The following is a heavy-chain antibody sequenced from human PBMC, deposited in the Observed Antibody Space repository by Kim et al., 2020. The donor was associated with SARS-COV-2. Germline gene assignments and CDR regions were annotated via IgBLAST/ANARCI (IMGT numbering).Heavy chain of an antibody. Sequence: ASVKVSCKASGYTFTSYYMHWVRQAPGQGLEWMGIINPSGGSASYTQKLQGRITMTRDTSTSTVYMELSSLRSDDTAVYYCARDSGSYSQTYLDYWGQGTLVTVSS. CDR1: GYTFTSYY. J-gene: IGHJ4*02. CDR2: INPSGGSA. CDR3: ARDSGSYSQTYLDY. V-gene: IGHV1-46*04. D-gene: IGHD1-26*01.